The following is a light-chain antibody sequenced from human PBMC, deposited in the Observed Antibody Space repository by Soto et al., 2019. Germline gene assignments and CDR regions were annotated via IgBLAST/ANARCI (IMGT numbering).Light chain of an antibody. J-gene: IGKJ1*01. CDR2: NTS. Sequence: ENVLTQSPGTLSLSPGERASLSCRASQNVSRSYLVWYQQKSGQAPGLLIYNTSSRATGIPDRFSGSGSGTDFTLTISRLEPEDFAVYFCQQFGSSPWTFGQGPNVEIK. CDR1: QNVSRSY. CDR3: QQFGSSPWT. V-gene: IGKV3-20*01.